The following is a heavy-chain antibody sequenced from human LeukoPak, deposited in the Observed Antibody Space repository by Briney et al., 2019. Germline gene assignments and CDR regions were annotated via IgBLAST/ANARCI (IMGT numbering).Heavy chain of an antibody. CDR2: IYYSGST. Sequence: SETLSLTCTVSGGSISSSNYYWGWIRQPPGKGLEWIGDIYYSGSTYYNPSLKSRVTISVDTSKNQFSLKLSSVTAADTDVYYCATADSTSWADYWGQRTLVTASS. CDR3: ATADSTSWADY. V-gene: IGHV4-39*07. D-gene: IGHD2-2*01. CDR1: GGSISSSNYY. J-gene: IGHJ4*02.